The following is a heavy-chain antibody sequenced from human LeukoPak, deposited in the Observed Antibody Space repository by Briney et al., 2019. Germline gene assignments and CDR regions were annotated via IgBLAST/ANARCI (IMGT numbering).Heavy chain of an antibody. J-gene: IGHJ4*02. D-gene: IGHD3-22*01. CDR2: IYYSGST. CDR1: GGSISSSSYS. V-gene: IGHV4-39*01. Sequence: SETLSLTCTVSGGSISSSSYSWGWLRQPPGKGLEWIGSIYYSGSTYYNPSLKSRVTISVDTSKNQFSLKLSSVTAADTAVYYCARHYYDSSGYKGNGYDYWGQGTLVTVSS. CDR3: ARHYYDSSGYKGNGYDY.